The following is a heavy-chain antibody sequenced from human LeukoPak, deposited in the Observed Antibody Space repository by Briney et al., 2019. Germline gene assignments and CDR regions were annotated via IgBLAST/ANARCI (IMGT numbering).Heavy chain of an antibody. J-gene: IGHJ4*02. CDR3: AKALWFGELLGGVDY. CDR1: GFTFSDYY. V-gene: IGHV3-11*01. Sequence: PGGSLRLSCAASGFTFSDYYMSWIRQAPGKGLEWVSYISSSGSTIYYADSVKGRFTISRDNSKNTLYLQMNSLRAEDTAVYYCAKALWFGELLGGVDYWGQGTLVTVSS. CDR2: ISSSGSTI. D-gene: IGHD3-10*01.